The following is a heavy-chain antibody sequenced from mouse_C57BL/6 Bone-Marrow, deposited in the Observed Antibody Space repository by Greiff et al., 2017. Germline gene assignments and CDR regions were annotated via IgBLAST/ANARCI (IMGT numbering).Heavy chain of an antibody. CDR1: GYTFTDYY. CDR3: ARLRLRPYYFDY. CDR2: INPNNGGT. Sequence: EVQLQQFGPELVKPGASVKISCKASGYTFTDYYMNWVKQSNGKSLEWIGDINPNNGGTSYNQKFKGKATLTVDKSSSTAYMELRSLTSEDSAVYYCARLRLRPYYFDYWGQGTTLTVSS. J-gene: IGHJ2*01. V-gene: IGHV1-26*01. D-gene: IGHD2-2*01.